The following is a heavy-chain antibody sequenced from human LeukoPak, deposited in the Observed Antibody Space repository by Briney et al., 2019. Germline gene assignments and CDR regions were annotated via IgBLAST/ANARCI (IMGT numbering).Heavy chain of an antibody. CDR3: AREVWDIVVVPASHAFDI. J-gene: IGHJ3*02. Sequence: SVKVSCKASGYTFTSYGISWVRQAPGQGLEWMGGIIPIFGTANYAQKFQGRVTITADESTSTAYMELSSLRSEDTAVYYCAREVWDIVVVPASHAFDIWGQGTMVTVSS. D-gene: IGHD2-2*01. CDR1: GYTFTSYG. V-gene: IGHV1-69*13. CDR2: IIPIFGTA.